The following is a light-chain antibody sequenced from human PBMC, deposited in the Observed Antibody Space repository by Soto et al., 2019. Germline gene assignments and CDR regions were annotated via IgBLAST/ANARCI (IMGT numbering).Light chain of an antibody. CDR2: WAS. J-gene: IGKJ4*01. CDR3: QQYYTTPPIT. Sequence: IVMTQSPDSLAVSLGERATINCKSSQSVLYSSNNKNYLAWYQQKPGQPPNLLIYWASTRESGVPDRFSGSGSGTDFTLTISSLQADDVAVYYCQQYYTTPPITFGGGTKVEIK. CDR1: QSVLYSSNNKNY. V-gene: IGKV4-1*01.